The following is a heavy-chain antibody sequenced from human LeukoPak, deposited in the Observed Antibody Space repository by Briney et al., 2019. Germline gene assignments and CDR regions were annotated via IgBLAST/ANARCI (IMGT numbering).Heavy chain of an antibody. CDR2: INPNSGGT. V-gene: IGHV1-2*02. CDR3: ARGNLRGDYVFDY. CDR1: GYTFTGYY. Sequence: GASVKVSCKASGYTFTGYYMHWVRQAPGQRLEWMGWINPNSGGTNYAQKFQGRVTMTRDTSISTAYMELSRLRSDDTAVYYCARGNLRGDYVFDYWGQGTLVTVSS. D-gene: IGHD4-17*01. J-gene: IGHJ4*02.